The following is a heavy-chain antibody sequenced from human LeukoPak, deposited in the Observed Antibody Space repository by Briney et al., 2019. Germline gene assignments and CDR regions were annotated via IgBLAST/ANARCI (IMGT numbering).Heavy chain of an antibody. J-gene: IGHJ3*02. D-gene: IGHD1-26*01. V-gene: IGHV4-39*01. CDR3: ATPYSGGYQGLDI. CDR2: IYYSGST. CDR1: GGSISSNKYY. Sequence: SETLSLTCTVSGGSISSNKYYWGWIRQPPGKGLEWIGSIYYSGSTYYNPTLKSRVTIFVDTSKNQFSLKLSSVTAADTAVYYCATPYSGGYQGLDIWGQETMVTVSS.